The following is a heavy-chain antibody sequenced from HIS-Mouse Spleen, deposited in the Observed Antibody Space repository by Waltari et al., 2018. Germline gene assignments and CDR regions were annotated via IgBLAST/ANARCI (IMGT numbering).Heavy chain of an antibody. D-gene: IGHD3-22*01. V-gene: IGHV4-38-2*02. Sequence: QVQLQESGPGLVKPSETLSLTCTVSGYSISSGYYWGWIRQPPGKGPVWIGCIYPSGSTYSNPSLKSRVTISVDPSKNQFSLRLSSVTAADTAVYYCARQYYYDSSGYSPFDYWGQGTLVTVSS. J-gene: IGHJ4*02. CDR2: IYPSGST. CDR3: ARQYYYDSSGYSPFDY. CDR1: GYSISSGYY.